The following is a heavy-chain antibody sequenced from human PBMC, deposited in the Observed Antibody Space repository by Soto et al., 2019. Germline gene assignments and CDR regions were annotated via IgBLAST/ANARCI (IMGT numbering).Heavy chain of an antibody. CDR1: GFSFSSYW. D-gene: IGHD3-9*01. J-gene: IGHJ3*01. V-gene: IGHV3-74*01. CDR3: ARSPGGYYID. Sequence: EVQLVEPGGGLVQPGGSLRLSCADSGFSFSSYWMHWVRQGPGKGLVWVSRINTDGSSTNYADSVKGRFTISRDNAKNTVYLQMNSLRAEDTAVYYCARSPGGYYIDWGQGTMVTVSS. CDR2: INTDGSST.